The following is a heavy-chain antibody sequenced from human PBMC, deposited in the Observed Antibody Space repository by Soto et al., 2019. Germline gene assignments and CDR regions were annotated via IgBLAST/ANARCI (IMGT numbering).Heavy chain of an antibody. Sequence: QLQLQESGPGLVKPSETLSLTCSVSGGSISSSSYYWGWIRQPPGKGLEWIGSIYHSGTTFYNASLKSRVTISVDTSKNQVSLRLTSVTVADTAVYYCARKSDAVAGKPPESWGQGTLVTVSS. CDR3: ARKSDAVAGKPPES. CDR1: GGSISSSSYY. D-gene: IGHD6-19*01. CDR2: IYHSGTT. V-gene: IGHV4-39*01. J-gene: IGHJ5*02.